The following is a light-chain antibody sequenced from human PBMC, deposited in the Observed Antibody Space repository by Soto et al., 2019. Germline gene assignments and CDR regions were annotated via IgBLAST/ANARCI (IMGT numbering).Light chain of an antibody. CDR1: SSDVGAYNY. Sequence: LTQPASVSGSPGQSIIISCTGTSSDVGAYNYVSWYQQHPGKAPKLMIYEVSNRPSGVSNRFSASKSGNTASLTISGLQAEDEADYYCSSHSSSSTPYVFGSGTKVTVL. CDR3: SSHSSSSTPYV. J-gene: IGLJ1*01. CDR2: EVS. V-gene: IGLV2-14*01.